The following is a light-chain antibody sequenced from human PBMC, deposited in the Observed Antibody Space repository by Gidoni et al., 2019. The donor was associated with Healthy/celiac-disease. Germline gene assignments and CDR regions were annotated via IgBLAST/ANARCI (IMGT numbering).Light chain of an antibody. CDR1: QDISNY. J-gene: IGKJ4*01. CDR3: QQYDNLPPGLT. Sequence: DIQMTQSPSSLSASVGDRVTITCQASQDISNYLNWYQQKPGKAPKLLIYDASNLETGVPSSFSGSGSGTDFTFTISSLQPEDIATYYCQQYDNLPPGLTFGGGTKVEIK. V-gene: IGKV1-33*01. CDR2: DAS.